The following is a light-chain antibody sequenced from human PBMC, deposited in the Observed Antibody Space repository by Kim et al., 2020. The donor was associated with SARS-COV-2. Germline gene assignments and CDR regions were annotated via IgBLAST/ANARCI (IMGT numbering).Light chain of an antibody. J-gene: IGLJ3*02. V-gene: IGLV2-14*03. Sequence: QSALTQPASVSGSPGQSITLSCTGTSSDVGAFDFVSWYQQPPGKAPKLMIYAVSKRPSGVSNRFSASKSGNTASLTISGLQAEDEADYYCSSYTTSSTWVFGGGTQLTVL. CDR1: SSDVGAFDF. CDR3: SSYTTSSTWV. CDR2: AVS.